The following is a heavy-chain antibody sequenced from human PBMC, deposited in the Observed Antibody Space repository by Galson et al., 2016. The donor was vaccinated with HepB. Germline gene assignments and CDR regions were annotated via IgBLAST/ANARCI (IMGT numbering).Heavy chain of an antibody. Sequence: SETLSLTCTVSGDSVSSVIYYWNWIRQPPGKGLEWIGYIYYSGSTNYNPSLKSRVTISLDTSTNQFSLSLSSVTSADTAVYYCARSGATTYNYYYYGMDVWGQGTTVTVSS. CDR3: ARSGATTYNYYYYGMDV. J-gene: IGHJ6*02. V-gene: IGHV4-61*01. CDR2: IYYSGST. CDR1: GDSVSSVIYY. D-gene: IGHD1-26*01.